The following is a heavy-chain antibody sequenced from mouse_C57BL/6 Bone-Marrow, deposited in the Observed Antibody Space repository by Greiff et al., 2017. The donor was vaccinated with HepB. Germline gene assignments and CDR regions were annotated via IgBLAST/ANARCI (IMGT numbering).Heavy chain of an antibody. V-gene: IGHV1-82*01. CDR1: GYAFSSSW. CDR2: IYPGDGDT. CDR3: ADYYGRVDY. D-gene: IGHD1-1*01. J-gene: IGHJ2*01. Sequence: QVQLKESGPELVKPGASVKISCKASGYAFSSSWMNWVKQRPGKGLEWIGRIYPGDGDTNYNGKFKGKATLTADKSSSTAYMQLSSLTSEDSAVYFCADYYGRVDYWGQGTTLTVSS.